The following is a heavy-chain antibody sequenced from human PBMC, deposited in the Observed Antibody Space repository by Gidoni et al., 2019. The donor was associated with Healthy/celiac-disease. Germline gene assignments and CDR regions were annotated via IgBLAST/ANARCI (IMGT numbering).Heavy chain of an antibody. CDR1: GFTFSSYS. V-gene: IGHV3-21*01. CDR3: ARITMVRGDAFDI. J-gene: IGHJ3*02. D-gene: IGHD3-10*01. CDR2: ISSSSSYI. Sequence: EVQLVESGGGLVKPGGSLSLYCAASGFTFSSYSMTWVRQAPGKGLEWVSSISSSSSYIYYADSVKGRFTISRDNAKNSLYLQMNSLRAEDTAVYYCARITMVRGDAFDIWGQGTMVTVSS.